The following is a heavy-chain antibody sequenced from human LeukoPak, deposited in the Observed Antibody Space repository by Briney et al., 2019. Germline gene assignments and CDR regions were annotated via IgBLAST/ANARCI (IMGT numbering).Heavy chain of an antibody. J-gene: IGHJ4*02. D-gene: IGHD3-3*01. CDR1: GFTFSSYA. CDR3: ARGTSFDY. Sequence: GGSLRLSCAASGFTFSSYAMHWVRQAPGKGLEWVAVISYDGSNKYYADSVKGRFTISRDNSKNTLYLQMNSLRAEDTAVYYCARGTSFDYWGQGTLVTVSS. CDR2: ISYDGSNK. V-gene: IGHV3-30-3*01.